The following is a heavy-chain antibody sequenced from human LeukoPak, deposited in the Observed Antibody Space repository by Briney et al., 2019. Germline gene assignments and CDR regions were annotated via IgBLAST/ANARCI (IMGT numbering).Heavy chain of an antibody. D-gene: IGHD6-19*01. V-gene: IGHV1-24*01. J-gene: IGHJ5*02. CDR2: FDPEDGET. CDR3: ATVNILYSSGWSNWFDP. Sequence: ASVKVSCKVSGYTLTELSMHWMRQAPGKGLEWMGGFDPEDGETIYAQKFQGRVTMTEDTSTDTAYMELSSLRSEDTAVYYCATVNILYSSGWSNWFDPWGQGTLVTVSS. CDR1: GYTLTELS.